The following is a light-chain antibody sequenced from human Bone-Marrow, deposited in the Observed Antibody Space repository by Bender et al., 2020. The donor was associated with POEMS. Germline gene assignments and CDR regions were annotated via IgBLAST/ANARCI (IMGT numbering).Light chain of an antibody. Sequence: QSVLTQPPSASGTPGQTITISCSGTSCSIGGDHLVSWHQLHPARAPKLMLYDNFKRPSGVSHRFSGSKSGTSASLAISGLQSEDEADYYCAAWEDSLNGWVFGGGTKLTVL. V-gene: IGLV1-44*01. CDR3: AAWEDSLNGWV. CDR1: SCSIGGDH. CDR2: DNF. J-gene: IGLJ3*02.